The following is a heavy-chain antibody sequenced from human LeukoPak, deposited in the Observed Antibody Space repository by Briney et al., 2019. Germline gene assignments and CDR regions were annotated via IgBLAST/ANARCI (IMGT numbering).Heavy chain of an antibody. Sequence: GGSLRLSCAASGFTFSSSAMQWVRQAPGKGLEWVAVISYDGSNKYYADSVKGRFTISRDNSKNTLYLQMNSLRAEDTAVYYCARDRGGSYFDYWGQGTLVTVSS. J-gene: IGHJ4*02. CDR1: GFTFSSSA. V-gene: IGHV3-30-3*01. CDR2: ISYDGSNK. D-gene: IGHD1-26*01. CDR3: ARDRGGSYFDY.